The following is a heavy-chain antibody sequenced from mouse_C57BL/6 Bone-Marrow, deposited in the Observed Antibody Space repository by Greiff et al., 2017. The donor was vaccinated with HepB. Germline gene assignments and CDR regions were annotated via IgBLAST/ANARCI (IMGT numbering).Heavy chain of an antibody. CDR1: GYTFTSYW. CDR3: ARWYYGYGGDY. CDR2: IHPNSGST. J-gene: IGHJ2*01. D-gene: IGHD2-2*01. V-gene: IGHV1-64*01. Sequence: QVQLQQPGAELVKPGASVKLSCKASGYTFTSYWMHWVKQRPGQGLEWIGMIHPNSGSTNYNEKFKSKATLTVDKSSSTAYMQLSSLTSEDSAVYYCARWYYGYGGDYWGQGTTLTVSS.